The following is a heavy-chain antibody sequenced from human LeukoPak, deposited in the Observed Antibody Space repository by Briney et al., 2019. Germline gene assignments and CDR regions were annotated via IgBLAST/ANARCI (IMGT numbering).Heavy chain of an antibody. Sequence: SETLSLTCAVSGGSISSSNWWSWVRQPPGKGLEWTGEIYHSGSTNYNPSLKSRVTISVDTSKNQFSLKLSSVTAADTAVYYCARTEVLLSTFDYWGQGTLVTVSS. CDR3: ARTEVLLSTFDY. CDR2: IYHSGST. J-gene: IGHJ4*02. D-gene: IGHD3-10*01. V-gene: IGHV4-4*02. CDR1: GGSISSSNW.